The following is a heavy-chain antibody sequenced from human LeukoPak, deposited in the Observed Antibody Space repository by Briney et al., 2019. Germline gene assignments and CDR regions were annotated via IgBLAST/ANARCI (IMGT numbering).Heavy chain of an antibody. J-gene: IGHJ6*03. V-gene: IGHV4-34*01. CDR3: ARGRKMVRGVITPYYYYYYMDV. D-gene: IGHD3-10*01. CDR2: INHSGST. CDR1: GGSFSGYY. Sequence: SETLSFTCAVYGGSFSGYYWGWMRHPPGQGLVWCGEINHSGSTNYNTFLNRRVIISVDSSRNQFSLKLTSVTAADTAVYYCARGRKMVRGVITPYYYYYYMDVWGKGTTVTVSS.